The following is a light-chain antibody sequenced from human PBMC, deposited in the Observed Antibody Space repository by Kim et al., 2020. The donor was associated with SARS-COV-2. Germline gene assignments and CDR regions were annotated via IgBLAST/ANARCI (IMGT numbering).Light chain of an antibody. J-gene: IGLJ3*02. Sequence: GKTVTLSCTRSSGSVAGNYLQWFQQRPRSSPTTLINENYQRPSGVPDRFSGSIDSSSNAASLIISGLKTEDEADYYCQSFDTNKWVFGGGTQLTVL. CDR2: ENY. CDR3: QSFDTNKWV. CDR1: SGSVAGNY. V-gene: IGLV6-57*01.